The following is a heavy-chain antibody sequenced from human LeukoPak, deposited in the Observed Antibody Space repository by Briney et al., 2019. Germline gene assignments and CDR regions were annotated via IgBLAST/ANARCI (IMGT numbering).Heavy chain of an antibody. Sequence: PSETLSLTCSVSGGSMSSYYWSWIRQSPGKGLEWIGYIYHSGSTDYNSSLKSRVTISVDTSKNQFSLKLSSVTAADTAVYYCARAPGFGYNPFDYWGQGTLVTVSS. CDR1: GGSMSSYY. CDR2: IYHSGST. J-gene: IGHJ4*02. V-gene: IGHV4-59*12. D-gene: IGHD5-24*01. CDR3: ARAPGFGYNPFDY.